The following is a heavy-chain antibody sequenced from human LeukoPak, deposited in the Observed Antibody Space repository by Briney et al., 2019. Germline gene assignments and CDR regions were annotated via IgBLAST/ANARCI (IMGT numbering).Heavy chain of an antibody. J-gene: IGHJ4*02. D-gene: IGHD3-22*01. CDR1: GYTFTCYY. CDR2: INPDSGVT. V-gene: IGHV1-2*02. CDR3: ARDPSGDSSGYPFDH. Sequence: GASVKVSCKASGYTFTCYYMHWVRQAPGQGPEWMGWINPDSGVTNYAQKFQGRVTMTRDTSISTAYMEVSRLRSDDTAVYYCARDPSGDSSGYPFDHWGQGTLVTVSS.